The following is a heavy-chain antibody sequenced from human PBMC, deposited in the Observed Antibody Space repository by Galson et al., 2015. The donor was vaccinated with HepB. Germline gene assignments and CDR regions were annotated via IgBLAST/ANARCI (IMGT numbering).Heavy chain of an antibody. J-gene: IGHJ4*02. CDR3: ARERDAYSSSPRFDY. V-gene: IGHV3-48*02. CDR2: IGYSSGTI. CDR1: GFTFSTYS. Sequence: SLRLSCAASGFTFSTYSMNWVRQAPGKGLEWVSHIGYSSGTIYYADSVKGRFTISRDNAKNSLYLQMNSLRDEDTAVYYCARERDAYSSSPRFDYWGQGTLVTVSS. D-gene: IGHD6-6*01.